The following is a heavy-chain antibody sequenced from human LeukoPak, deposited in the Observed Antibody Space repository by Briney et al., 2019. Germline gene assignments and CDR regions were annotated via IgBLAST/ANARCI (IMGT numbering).Heavy chain of an antibody. V-gene: IGHV4-39*01. J-gene: IGHJ4*02. D-gene: IGHD4-17*01. CDR2: IYYSGST. CDR3: ASQDYGPVDY. Sequence: PSETLSLTCTVSGGSISSSSYCWGWIRQPPGKGLEWIGSIYYSGSTYYNPSLKSRVTISVGTSKNQFSLKLSSVTAADTAVYYCASQDYGPVDYWGQGTLVTVSS. CDR1: GGSISSSSYC.